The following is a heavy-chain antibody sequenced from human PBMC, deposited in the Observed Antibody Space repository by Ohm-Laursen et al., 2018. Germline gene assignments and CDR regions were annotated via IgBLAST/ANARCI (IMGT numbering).Heavy chain of an antibody. V-gene: IGHV4-31*03. CDR3: AGGSDYNWNY. D-gene: IGHD1-20*01. J-gene: IGHJ4*02. CDR2: IYYSGNT. Sequence: SQTLSLTCTVSGGSISSGGYYWSWIRQHPGKGLEWIGYIYYSGNTYYNPSLKSRVTISVDTSKNQFSLKLTSVTAADTSVYYCAGGSDYNWNYWGPGTLVTVSS. CDR1: GGSISSGGYY.